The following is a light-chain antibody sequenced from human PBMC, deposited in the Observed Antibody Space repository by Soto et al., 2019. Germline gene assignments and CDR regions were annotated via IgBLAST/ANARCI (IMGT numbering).Light chain of an antibody. CDR1: QNINRN. CDR2: RAS. CDR3: QQYEESPPYS. Sequence: EIVLTQSPATLSVSPGESASLSCRASQNINRNLAWYQQRPGQAPRLLILRASTRASGIPARFSGSGSGTEVTLTVSGLESEDFAVYYCQQYEESPPYSFGEGTEVESK. J-gene: IGKJ2*01. V-gene: IGKV3-15*01.